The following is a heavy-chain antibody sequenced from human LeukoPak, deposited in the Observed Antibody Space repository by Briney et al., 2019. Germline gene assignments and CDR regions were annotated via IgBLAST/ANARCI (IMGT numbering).Heavy chain of an antibody. CDR3: ARQGLIAVAENFDY. Sequence: SETLSLTCSVSGGSISSSDYYWGWVRQPPGQGPGWIGSIYYDGSTYYSPSLKSRVTISVDMSKKQFSLKLISATAADTAVYYCARQGLIAVAENFDYWGQGTLVTVSS. V-gene: IGHV4-39*01. J-gene: IGHJ4*02. D-gene: IGHD6-19*01. CDR1: GGSISSSDYY. CDR2: IYYDGST.